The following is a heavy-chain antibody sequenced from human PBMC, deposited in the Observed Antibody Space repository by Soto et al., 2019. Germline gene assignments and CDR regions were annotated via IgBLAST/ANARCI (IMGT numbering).Heavy chain of an antibody. D-gene: IGHD3-16*01. CDR1: GGSISSYY. CDR3: AVGGS. CDR2: IYYSGST. V-gene: IGHV4-59*01. Sequence: QVQLQESGPGLVKPSETLSLTCTVSGGSISSYYWSWIRQPPGKGLEWIGYIYYSGSTNYNPSLMXXVTLSGHTSQNLFSLQLSSVTAADTASYYCAVGGSWGQGTLVTVSS. J-gene: IGHJ5*02.